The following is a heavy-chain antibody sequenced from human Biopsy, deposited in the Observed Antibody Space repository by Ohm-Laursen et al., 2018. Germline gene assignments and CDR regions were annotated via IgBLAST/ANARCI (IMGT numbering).Heavy chain of an antibody. Sequence: SLRLSCAASGFTFDDNAMHWVRQAPGKGLEWVSGISWNSGIKDYADSVKGRFAISRDNAKNSLHLQMSSLSSEDTALYYCTKARGRFLEWVDPFDFWGQGTMVTVSS. J-gene: IGHJ3*01. CDR2: ISWNSGIK. D-gene: IGHD3-3*01. V-gene: IGHV3-9*01. CDR3: TKARGRFLEWVDPFDF. CDR1: GFTFDDNA.